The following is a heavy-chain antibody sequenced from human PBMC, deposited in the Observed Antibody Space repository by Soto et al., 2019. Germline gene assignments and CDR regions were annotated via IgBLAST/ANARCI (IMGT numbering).Heavy chain of an antibody. J-gene: IGHJ4*02. Sequence: QVQLVESGGGVVQPGTSLRLSCEASGFSFSSYAIHWVRQAPGKGLEWVAGISNDGTKEHYTDSVKGRFSISTDKSKNMVYLQINSLRSEDTAVYYCAKDFIGYCTSVNCHIFDFWGQGTLVTVPS. CDR3: AKDFIGYCTSVNCHIFDF. CDR2: ISNDGTKE. V-gene: IGHV3-30*18. CDR1: GFSFSSYA. D-gene: IGHD2-8*02.